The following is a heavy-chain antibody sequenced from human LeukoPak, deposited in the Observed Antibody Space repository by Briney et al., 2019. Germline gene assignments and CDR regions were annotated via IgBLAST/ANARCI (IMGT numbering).Heavy chain of an antibody. CDR2: VYGSGNT. J-gene: IGHJ6*03. CDR3: ARPSGRNYYYYMDV. V-gene: IGHV4-38-2*01. CDR1: GYSISSGYY. Sequence: SETLSLTXAVSGYSISSGYYWGWVRQPPGKGLEWIGSVYGSGNTYYNPSLKSRVTISVDTSKNHFSLKVSSVTAADTAVYYCARPSGRNYYYYMDVWGKGTTVTVSS. D-gene: IGHD3-10*01.